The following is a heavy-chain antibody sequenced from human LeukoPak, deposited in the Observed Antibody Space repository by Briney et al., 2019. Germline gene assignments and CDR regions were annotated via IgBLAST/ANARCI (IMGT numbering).Heavy chain of an antibody. J-gene: IGHJ4*02. CDR3: TRESGPYCPFGY. Sequence: SETLSLTCGVSGGSITSTNWWSWVRQPPGQGLEWIGEISLTGRPYYNPSLIGRVIMSLDESRNQLSLTLTSVTAADTAMYYCTRESGPYCPFGYWGQGTLVVVPS. V-gene: IGHV4/OR15-8*01. CDR2: ISLTGRP. D-gene: IGHD1-26*01. CDR1: GGSITSTNW.